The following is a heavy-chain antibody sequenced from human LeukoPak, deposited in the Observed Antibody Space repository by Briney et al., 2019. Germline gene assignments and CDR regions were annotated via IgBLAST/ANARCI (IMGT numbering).Heavy chain of an antibody. D-gene: IGHD4-17*01. CDR3: ARGPMTTVPTLDY. J-gene: IGHJ4*02. CDR1: GGSISSGGYS. CDR2: IYHSGST. V-gene: IGHV4-30-2*01. Sequence: PSETLSLTCAVSGGSISSGGYSWSWIRQPPGKGLEWIGYIYHSGSTYYNPSLKSRVTISVDRSKNQFSLKLSSVTAADTAVYYCARGPMTTVPTLDYWGQGTLVTVSS.